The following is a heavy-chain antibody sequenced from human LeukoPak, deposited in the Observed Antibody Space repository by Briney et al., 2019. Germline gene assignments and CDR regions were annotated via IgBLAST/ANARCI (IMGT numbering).Heavy chain of an antibody. CDR1: GYTFTSYG. CDR2: ISAYNGNT. V-gene: IGHV1-18*01. J-gene: IGHJ4*02. D-gene: IGHD6-13*01. Sequence: ASVKVSCKASGYTFTSYGTSWVRQAPGQGLEWMGWISAYNGNTNYAQKLQGRVTMTTDTSTSTAYMELRSLRSDDTAVYYCARDSAAGSASQVGFDYWGQGTLVTVSS. CDR3: ARDSAAGSASQVGFDY.